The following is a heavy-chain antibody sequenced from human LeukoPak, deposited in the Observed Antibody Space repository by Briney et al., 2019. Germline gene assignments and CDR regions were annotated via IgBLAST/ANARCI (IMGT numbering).Heavy chain of an antibody. CDR2: MNPNSGNT. V-gene: IGHV1-8*03. CDR1: GYTFTSYG. CDR3: ARGVAARRRKGFDY. J-gene: IGHJ4*02. D-gene: IGHD6-6*01. Sequence: ASVKVSCKASGYTFTSYGISWVRQATGQGLEWMGWMNPNSGNTGYAQKFQGRVTITRNTSISTAYMELSSLRSEDTAVYYCARGVAARRRKGFDYWGQGTLVTVSS.